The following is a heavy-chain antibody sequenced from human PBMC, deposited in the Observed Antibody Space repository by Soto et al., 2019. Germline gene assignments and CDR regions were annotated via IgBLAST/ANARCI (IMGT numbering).Heavy chain of an antibody. V-gene: IGHV1-3*01. CDR1: GCTFSNDG. Sequence: ASLKVSCKASGCTFSNDGFTWVRQAPGQGLEWMGWINAGNGNTKYSLKFQGRVTITRDTSASTAYMELSSLRSEDTAVYYCARTPAAISYYYYYMDVWGKGTTVTVSS. J-gene: IGHJ6*03. CDR3: ARTPAAISYYYYYMDV. D-gene: IGHD2-2*01. CDR2: INAGNGNT.